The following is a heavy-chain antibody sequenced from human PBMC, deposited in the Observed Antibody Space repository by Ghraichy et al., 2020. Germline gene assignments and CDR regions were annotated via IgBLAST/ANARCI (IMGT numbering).Heavy chain of an antibody. CDR2: IKSRTDGGTT. CDR3: SKDDPINRH. CDR1: GSGFTFSDDW. Sequence: GGVLRLSCAVSGSGFTFSDDWMSWVRQAPGKGLEWVARIKSRTDGGTTDYAAPVKGRFIIARDDSKNIVSLQMNSLKIEDTAVYYCSKDDPINRHWGQGTLVSVSS. D-gene: IGHD3-9*01. J-gene: IGHJ4*02. V-gene: IGHV3-15*01.